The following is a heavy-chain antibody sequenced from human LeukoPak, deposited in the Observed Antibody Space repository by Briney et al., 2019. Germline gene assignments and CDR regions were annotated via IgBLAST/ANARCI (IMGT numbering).Heavy chain of an antibody. D-gene: IGHD2-15*01. J-gene: IGHJ1*01. CDR3: AKEKGYCSGGSCYYAEYFQH. CDR1: GFTFSSYA. Sequence: PGGSLRLSCAASGFTFSSYAMSWVRQAPGKGLEWVSAISGSGGSTYYADSVKGRFTISRDNSKNTLYLQMNSLRAEDTAVYYCAKEKGYCSGGSCYYAEYFQHWGQGTLVTVSS. V-gene: IGHV3-23*01. CDR2: ISGSGGST.